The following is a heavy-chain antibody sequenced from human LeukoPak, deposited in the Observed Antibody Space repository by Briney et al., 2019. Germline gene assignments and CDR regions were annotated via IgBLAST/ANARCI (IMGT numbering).Heavy chain of an antibody. CDR1: GYTFTSYG. D-gene: IGHD2-15*01. Sequence: ASVKVSCKASGYTFTSYGISWVRQAPGQGLEWMGWISAYNGNTNYAQKLQGRVTMTTDTSTSTAYMELRSLRSDDTAVYYCARDLQGNVAVPATILGDWGQGGLVTVSS. CDR3: ARDLQGNVAVPATILGD. J-gene: IGHJ4*02. CDR2: ISAYNGNT. V-gene: IGHV1-18*01.